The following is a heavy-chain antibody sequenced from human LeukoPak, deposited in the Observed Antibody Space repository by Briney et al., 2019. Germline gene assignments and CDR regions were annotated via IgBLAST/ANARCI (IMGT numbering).Heavy chain of an antibody. CDR3: ARVSLVRGAPDYYFDY. CDR1: GGSFSGYY. CDR2: INHSGST. D-gene: IGHD3-10*01. V-gene: IGHV4-34*01. Sequence: SETLSLTCAVYGGSFSGYYWSRIRQPPGKGLEWIGEINHSGSTNYNPSLKSRVTISVDMSKNQFSLKLSSVTAADTAVYYCARVSLVRGAPDYYFDYWGQGTLVTVSS. J-gene: IGHJ4*02.